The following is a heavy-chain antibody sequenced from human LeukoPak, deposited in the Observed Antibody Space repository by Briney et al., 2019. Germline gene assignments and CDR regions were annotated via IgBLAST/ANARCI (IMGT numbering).Heavy chain of an antibody. CDR1: GGSISSYY. D-gene: IGHD1-14*01. CDR2: IYYSGGT. J-gene: IGHJ4*02. Sequence: SETLSLTCTVSGGSISSYYWSWIRQPPGMGVEWIGYIYYSGGTNYNPSLKSRVTISVDTSKNQFSLKLSSVTAADAAVYYCARVNRAQDRSGTTSWYTDYWGQGTLVTVSS. V-gene: IGHV4-59*01. CDR3: ARVNRAQDRSGTTSWYTDY.